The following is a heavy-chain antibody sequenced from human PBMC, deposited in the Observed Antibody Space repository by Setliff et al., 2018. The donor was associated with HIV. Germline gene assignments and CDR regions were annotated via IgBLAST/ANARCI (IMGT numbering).Heavy chain of an antibody. CDR2: ISNDGGRE. V-gene: IGHV3-7*01. D-gene: IGHD3-10*01. J-gene: IGHJ4*02. Sequence: APGRGLEWAAIISNDGGREYYADSVKGRFTISRDNAKNSLYLQMNSLRAEDTAVYYCARGNTMVTDFDYWDQGTLVTVSS. CDR3: ARGNTMVTDFDY.